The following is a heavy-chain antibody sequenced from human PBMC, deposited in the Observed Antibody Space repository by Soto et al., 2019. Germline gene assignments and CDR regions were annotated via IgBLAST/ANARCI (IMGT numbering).Heavy chain of an antibody. CDR1: GFNFKKFA. Sequence: EVQLLESGGGVVQPGGSLRLSCVASGFNFKKFAMAWVRQAPGEGLEWVSGISCCGGSTSYADSVKGRFSTARDDSKNTLSMQMNGMRVEDTAQYCCAKADGEQWLIPHLDTWGQGTLVTVS. D-gene: IGHD6-19*01. CDR3: AKADGEQWLIPHLDT. V-gene: IGHV3-23*01. J-gene: IGHJ5*02. CDR2: ISCCGGST.